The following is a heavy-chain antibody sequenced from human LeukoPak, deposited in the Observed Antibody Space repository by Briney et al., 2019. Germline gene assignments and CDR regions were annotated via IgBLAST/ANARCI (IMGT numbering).Heavy chain of an antibody. D-gene: IGHD5-18*01. CDR2: ISSSSSYI. J-gene: IGHJ4*02. CDR1: GFTFSSYS. CDR3: AREIGYSYGYFSSPYYFDY. Sequence: GGPLRLSCAASGFTFSSYSMNWVRQAPGKGLEWVSSISSSSSYIYYADSVKGRFTISRDNAKNSLYLQMNSLRAEDTAVYYCAREIGYSYGYFSSPYYFDYWGQGTLVTVSS. V-gene: IGHV3-21*01.